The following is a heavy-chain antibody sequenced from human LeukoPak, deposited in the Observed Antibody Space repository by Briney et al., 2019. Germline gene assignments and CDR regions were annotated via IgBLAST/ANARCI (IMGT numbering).Heavy chain of an antibody. CDR2: IKQDGSEK. Sequence: GSLRLSCAASGFTFSTYWMSWVRQAPGKGLEWVANIKQDGSEKYYVDSVKGRFTISRDNAKNSLYLQMNSLRAEDTAVYYCAKYSSSFEYYYYYYGMDVWGQGTTVTVSS. D-gene: IGHD6-13*01. CDR1: GFTFSTYW. V-gene: IGHV3-7*01. CDR3: AKYSSSFEYYYYYYGMDV. J-gene: IGHJ6*02.